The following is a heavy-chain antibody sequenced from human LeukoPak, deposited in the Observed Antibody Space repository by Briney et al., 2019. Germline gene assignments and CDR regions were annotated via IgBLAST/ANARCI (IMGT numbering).Heavy chain of an antibody. Sequence: GGSLRLSCAASGFTFSSYAMSWVRQAPGKGLEWVSAISGSGGSTYYADSVKGRFTISRDNSKNTLYLQMNSLRAEDTAVFYCARVRYSNYGMDVWGQGTTVTVSS. V-gene: IGHV3-23*01. CDR2: ISGSGGST. J-gene: IGHJ6*02. CDR1: GFTFSSYA. CDR3: ARVRYSNYGMDV. D-gene: IGHD6-13*01.